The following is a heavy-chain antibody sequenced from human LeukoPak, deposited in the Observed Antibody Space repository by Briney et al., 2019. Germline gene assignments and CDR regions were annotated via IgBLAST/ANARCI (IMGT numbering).Heavy chain of an antibody. D-gene: IGHD2-15*01. J-gene: IGHJ5*02. CDR1: GGSISSYY. Sequence: SETLSLTCTVSGGSISSYYWSWIRQPAGKGLEWIGRIYTSGSTNYNPSLKSRVTTSLDTSKNQFSLKLSSVTAADTAVYYCASSLYCSGAGCYLRNWFDPWGQGTLVTVSS. CDR3: ASSLYCSGAGCYLRNWFDP. V-gene: IGHV4-4*07. CDR2: IYTSGST.